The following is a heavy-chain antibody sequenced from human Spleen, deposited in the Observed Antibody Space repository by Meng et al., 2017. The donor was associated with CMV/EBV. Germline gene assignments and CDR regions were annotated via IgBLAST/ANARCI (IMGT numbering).Heavy chain of an antibody. J-gene: IGHJ6*02. D-gene: IGHD3-16*01. Sequence: GESLKISCAASGFTVSSNYMSWVRRAPGKGLEWVSVIYSGGSTYYADSVKGRFTISRDNSKNTLYLQMNSLRAEDTAVYYCVRDPDWGGMDVWGQGTTVTVSS. CDR2: IYSGGST. CDR1: GFTVSSNY. CDR3: VRDPDWGGMDV. V-gene: IGHV3-53*01.